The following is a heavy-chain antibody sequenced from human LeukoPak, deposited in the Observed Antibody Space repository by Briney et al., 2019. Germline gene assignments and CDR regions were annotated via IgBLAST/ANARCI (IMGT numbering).Heavy chain of an antibody. D-gene: IGHD3-16*01. Sequence: GGSLRLSCAASGFTLSSYAMSWVRQVPGKGLEWVPAITGSGGSTYYADSVKGRFTISRDNYKDTLYLQMNSLTAEDTAVYYCAKTVTFGGGDWGQGTLVTVSS. CDR3: AKTVTFGGGD. V-gene: IGHV3-23*01. J-gene: IGHJ4*02. CDR2: ITGSGGST. CDR1: GFTLSSYA.